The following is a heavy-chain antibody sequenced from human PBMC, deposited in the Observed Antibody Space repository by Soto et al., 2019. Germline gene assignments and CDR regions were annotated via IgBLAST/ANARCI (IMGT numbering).Heavy chain of an antibody. CDR2: IRKKAYSYTT. J-gene: IGHJ4*02. CDR3: TSSWGDQRYCDN. CDR1: GFTFSDHY. Sequence: EVQLVESGGGLVQPGGSLRLSCSASGFTFSDHYMDWVRQAPGKGLEWVGRIRKKAYSYTTEYAASVKDRFTSSRDDSRSPVYLQMNSLKIEDTAVYYCTSSWGDQRYCDNWGQGTLVTVSS. V-gene: IGHV3-72*01. D-gene: IGHD3-10*01.